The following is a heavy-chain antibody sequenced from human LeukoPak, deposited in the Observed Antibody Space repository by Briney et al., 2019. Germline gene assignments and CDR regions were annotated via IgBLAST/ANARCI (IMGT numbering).Heavy chain of an antibody. Sequence: SETLSLTCTVSGGSISSYYWSWIRQPPGKGLEWIGYIYYSGSTNYNPSLKSRVTISVDTSKNQFSLKLSSVTAADTAVYYCARVPYYDILTGYYDYYYYGMDGWGKGTTVTVSS. J-gene: IGHJ6*04. V-gene: IGHV4-59*01. CDR1: GGSISSYY. CDR3: ARVPYYDILTGYYDYYYYGMDG. CDR2: IYYSGST. D-gene: IGHD3-9*01.